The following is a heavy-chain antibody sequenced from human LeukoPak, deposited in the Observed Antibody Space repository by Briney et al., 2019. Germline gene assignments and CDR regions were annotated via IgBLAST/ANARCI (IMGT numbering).Heavy chain of an antibody. CDR3: ARIGYCSGGSCYSGRGGY. CDR2: ISAYNGNT. D-gene: IGHD2-15*01. CDR1: GYTFTSYG. V-gene: IGHV1-18*01. Sequence: ASVKVSCKASGYTFTSYGISWVRQAPGQGLEWMGWISAYNGNTNYAQKLQGRVTMTTDTSTSTAYMELRSLRSDDTAVYYCARIGYCSGGSCYSGRGGYWGQGTLVTVSS. J-gene: IGHJ4*02.